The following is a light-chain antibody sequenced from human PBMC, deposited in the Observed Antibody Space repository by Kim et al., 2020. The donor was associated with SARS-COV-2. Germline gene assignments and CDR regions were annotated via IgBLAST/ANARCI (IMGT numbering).Light chain of an antibody. CDR3: QQRTSWPTLT. CDR1: QGISSY. V-gene: IGKV3-11*01. Sequence: EIVLTQSPATLSLSPGERATLSCRASQGISSYLAWYQQKPGQAPRLLIYDASNRATGIPARFSGSGSGTDFTLTISSLEPEDFAVYYCQQRTSWPTLTFGRGTKLEI. CDR2: DAS. J-gene: IGKJ4*01.